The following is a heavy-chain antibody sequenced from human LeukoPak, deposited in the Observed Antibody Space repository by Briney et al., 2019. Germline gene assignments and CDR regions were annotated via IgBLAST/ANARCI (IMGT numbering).Heavy chain of an antibody. CDR1: GYTFTNYG. D-gene: IGHD1-26*01. CDR3: ARVHNEGSHYVY. Sequence: ASVKVSCKASGYTFTNYGITWVRQAPGQGLEWMGWISGYNGNTNYAQKLQGRVTMTTDTSTSTAYMELRSLRSDDTAVYYCARVHNEGSHYVYWGQGTLVTVSS. J-gene: IGHJ4*02. CDR2: ISGYNGNT. V-gene: IGHV1-18*01.